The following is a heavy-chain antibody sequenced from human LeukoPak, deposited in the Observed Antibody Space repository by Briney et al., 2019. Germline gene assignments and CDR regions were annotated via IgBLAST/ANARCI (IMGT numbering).Heavy chain of an antibody. CDR1: GGSISSSSYY. Sequence: PSETLSLTCTVSGGSISSSSYYWSWIRQPPGKGLEWIGYIYYSGSTNYNPSLKSRVTISVDTSKNQFSLKLSSVTAADTAVYYCARDDYDFWSGLYYMDVWGKGTTVTVSS. D-gene: IGHD3-3*01. J-gene: IGHJ6*03. CDR2: IYYSGST. CDR3: ARDDYDFWSGLYYMDV. V-gene: IGHV4-61*01.